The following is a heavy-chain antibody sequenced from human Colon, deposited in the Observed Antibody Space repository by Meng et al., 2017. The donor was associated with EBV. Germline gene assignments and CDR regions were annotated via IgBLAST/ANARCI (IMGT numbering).Heavy chain of an antibody. CDR3: ASYGPCFGNNCPLSSFDN. CDR1: GGSLSSRNW. D-gene: IGHD1-20*01. V-gene: IGHV4-4*02. CDR2: IYHSGST. Sequence: QVQLQESGPGLVTPSGTLSLTCAVSGGSLSSRNWWSWVRQPPGKGLEWIGEIYHSGSTNYNPSLKSRVTISVDESKNQFSLRLSSVTAADTAVYYCASYGPCFGNNCPLSSFDNWGQGTLVTVSS. J-gene: IGHJ4*02.